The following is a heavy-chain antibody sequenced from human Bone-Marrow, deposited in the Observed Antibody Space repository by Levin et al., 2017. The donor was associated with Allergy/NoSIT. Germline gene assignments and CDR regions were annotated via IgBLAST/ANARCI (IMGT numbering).Heavy chain of an antibody. CDR2: ISYDGSNK. D-gene: IGHD6-19*01. CDR1: GFTFSSYA. V-gene: IGHV3-30-3*01. CDR3: ARGSLRQWLKWFDP. J-gene: IGHJ5*02. Sequence: LSLTCAASGFTFSSYAMHWVRQAPGKGLEWVAVISYDGSNKYYADSVKGRFTISRDNSKNTLYLQMNSLRAEDTAVYYCARGSLRQWLKWFDPWGQGTLVTVSS.